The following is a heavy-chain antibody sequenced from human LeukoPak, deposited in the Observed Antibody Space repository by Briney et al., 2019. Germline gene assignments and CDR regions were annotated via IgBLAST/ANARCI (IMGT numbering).Heavy chain of an antibody. CDR3: ARGVRSAVTDY. CDR1: GGSISSYY. J-gene: IGHJ4*02. V-gene: IGHV4-59*01. CDR2: TYYSGST. Sequence: PSETLSLTCTVSGGSISSYYWSWIRQPPGKGLEWIGYTYYSGSTNYNPSLKSRVTISVDTSKNQFSLKLSSVTAADTAVYYCARGVRSAVTDYWGQGTLVTVSS. D-gene: IGHD4-23*01.